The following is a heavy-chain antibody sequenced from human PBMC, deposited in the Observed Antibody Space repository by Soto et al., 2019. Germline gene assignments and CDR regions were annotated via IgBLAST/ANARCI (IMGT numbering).Heavy chain of an antibody. J-gene: IGHJ6*02. V-gene: IGHV4-34*01. CDR2: INHSGST. CDR3: ARGGHYGDYNYYYYCGMDV. Sequence: QVQLQQWGAGLLKPSETLSLTCAVYGGSFSGYYWSWIRQPPGKGLEWIGEINHSGSTNYNPSLKGRVTISVDTSQNRFSRKRSSVTASDTAVYYWARGGHYGDYNYYYYCGMDVWGQGTTVTVSS. D-gene: IGHD4-17*01. CDR1: GGSFSGYY.